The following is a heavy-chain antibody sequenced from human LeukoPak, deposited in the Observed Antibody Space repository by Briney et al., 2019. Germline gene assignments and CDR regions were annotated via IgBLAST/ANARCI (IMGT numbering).Heavy chain of an antibody. J-gene: IGHJ6*03. Sequence: SETLSLTCTVSGGSISSSSYYWGWIRQPPGKGLEWIGSIYYSGSTYYNPSLKSRVTISVDTSKNQFSLKLSSVTAADTAVYYCARHRLEPYYYYYYYMDVWGKGTTVTVSS. CDR3: ARHRLEPYYYYYYYMDV. V-gene: IGHV4-39*01. CDR1: GGSISSSSYY. CDR2: IYYSGST. D-gene: IGHD1-1*01.